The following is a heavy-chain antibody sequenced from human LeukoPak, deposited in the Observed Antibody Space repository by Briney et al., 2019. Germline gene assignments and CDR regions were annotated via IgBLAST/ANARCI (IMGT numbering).Heavy chain of an antibody. CDR3: ARALGGTYAFDI. D-gene: IGHD1-1*01. CDR1: GCSISSHY. CDR2: IYYNGST. J-gene: IGHJ3*02. V-gene: IGHV4-59*11. Sequence: KPSETLSLTCTVSGCSISSHYWSWIRQPPGKGLESIWYIYYNGSTNYNASLKSRVTISVDTSKNQFSLKLSYVTAADTAVYYCARALGGTYAFDIWGQGTMVTVSS.